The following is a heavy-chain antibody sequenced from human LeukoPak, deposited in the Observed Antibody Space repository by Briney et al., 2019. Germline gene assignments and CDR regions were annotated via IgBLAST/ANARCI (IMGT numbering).Heavy chain of an antibody. CDR3: AKDPLLWFGESSY. J-gene: IGHJ4*02. CDR2: ISGSGGST. D-gene: IGHD3-10*01. V-gene: IGHV3-23*01. CDR1: GFTFSSYA. Sequence: GGSLRLSCAASGFTFSSYAMSWVRQAPGKGLEWVSAISGSGGSTYYADSVEGRFTISRDNSKNTLYLQMNSLRAEDTAVYYCAKDPLLWFGESSYWGQGTLVTVSS.